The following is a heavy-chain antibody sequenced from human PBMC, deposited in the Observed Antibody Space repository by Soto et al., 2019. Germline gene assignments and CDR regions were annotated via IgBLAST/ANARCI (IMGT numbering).Heavy chain of an antibody. CDR3: VCGGNFFVY. CDR2: LDKDGSER. J-gene: IGHJ4*02. CDR1: GFPFGTYW. D-gene: IGHD3-16*01. V-gene: IGHV3-7*01. Sequence: EVQLVESGGGLVQPGGSWRLSCAASGFPFGTYWMTWVRGPQGKGREGVANLDKDGSERYYVDSGRGRFTYSRDNAKNSLYLQMNSLRAEDTAVYYCVCGGNFFVYWGQGTLVTVSP.